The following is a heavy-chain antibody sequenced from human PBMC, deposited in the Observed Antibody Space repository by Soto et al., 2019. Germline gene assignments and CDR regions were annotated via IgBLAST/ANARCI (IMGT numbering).Heavy chain of an antibody. CDR1: GGTFSSYT. CDR2: IIPILGIA. CDR3: ATSGYCSGGSCPAKYNWFDP. V-gene: IGHV1-69*02. D-gene: IGHD2-15*01. J-gene: IGHJ5*02. Sequence: QVQLVQSGAEVKKPGSSVKVSCKASGGTFSSYTISWVRQAPGQGLEWMGRIIPILGIANYAQKFQGRVTITADKSPSTAYMELSSLRSEDTAVYYCATSGYCSGGSCPAKYNWFDPWGQGTLVTVSS.